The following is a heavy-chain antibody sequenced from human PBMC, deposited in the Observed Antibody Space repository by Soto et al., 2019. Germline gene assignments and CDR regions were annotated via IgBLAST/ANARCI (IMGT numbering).Heavy chain of an antibody. CDR3: GGVLVPAALGYYYGMDV. Sequence: SETLSLTCVVSGASISSTYWWSWVRQPPGKGLEWIGEIYHSGSTKYNPSLKSRVTISVDKSKNQFSLKLSSVTAADTAVYYCGGVLVPAALGYYYGMDVWGQGTTVTVSS. D-gene: IGHD2-2*01. V-gene: IGHV4-4*02. CDR2: IYHSGST. J-gene: IGHJ6*02. CDR1: GASISSTYW.